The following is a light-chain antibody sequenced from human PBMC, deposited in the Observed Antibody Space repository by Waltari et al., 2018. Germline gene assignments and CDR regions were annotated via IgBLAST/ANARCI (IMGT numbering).Light chain of an antibody. CDR1: QGIRSY. CDR3: QRTDT. CDR2: SAS. J-gene: IGKJ3*01. V-gene: IGKV1-27*01. Sequence: DIQLTQSPSSLSASVGDRVTITCRVSQGIRSYLNWYRQKPGKVPKLLIYSASNLQSGVPSRFSGSGSGTDFTLTISSLQPEDVATYYGQRTDTFGPGTKVDIK.